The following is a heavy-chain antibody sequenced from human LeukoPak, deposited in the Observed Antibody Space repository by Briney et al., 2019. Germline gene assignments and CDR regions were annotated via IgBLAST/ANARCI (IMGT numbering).Heavy chain of an antibody. CDR3: AKEGTPQVSTWYDL. V-gene: IGHV3-30*18. CDR2: ISYEGGTQ. Sequence: PGESLRLSCAASGVTLSPYGMHWVRMAPGKGLEWVAIISYEGGTQHYADSVKGRFIISRDNPRNTLYLQMNILRTEDTAVYYCAKEGTPQVSTWYDLWGQGTQVIVSS. CDR1: GVTLSPYG. D-gene: IGHD3-10*01. J-gene: IGHJ5*02.